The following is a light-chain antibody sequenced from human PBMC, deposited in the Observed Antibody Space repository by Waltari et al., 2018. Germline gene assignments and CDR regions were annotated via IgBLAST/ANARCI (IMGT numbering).Light chain of an antibody. Sequence: QSVLTQPASVSGSPGQSITISCTGTSRSIGFYHYASWYQQHPGKAPKLLIFEVTDRPSGVSFRFSGSKSGNTASLTISGLQTEDEADYYCSSFSHDNTLVFGGGTKLTVL. CDR3: SSFSHDNTLV. CDR2: EVT. J-gene: IGLJ3*02. V-gene: IGLV2-14*03. CDR1: SRSIGFYHY.